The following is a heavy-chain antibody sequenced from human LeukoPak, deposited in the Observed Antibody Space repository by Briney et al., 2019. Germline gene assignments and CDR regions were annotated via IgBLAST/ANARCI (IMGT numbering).Heavy chain of an antibody. Sequence: GESLKISRKGSGYSFTSYWIGWVRQMPGKGLEWMGIIYPDDSDTVYSPSFQGQVTISADKSISTAYLQWSSLKAADTAVYYCARRFSSNWYYFDYWGQGTLVTVSS. CDR1: GYSFTSYW. J-gene: IGHJ4*02. D-gene: IGHD6-13*01. V-gene: IGHV5-51*01. CDR2: IYPDDSDT. CDR3: ARRFSSNWYYFDY.